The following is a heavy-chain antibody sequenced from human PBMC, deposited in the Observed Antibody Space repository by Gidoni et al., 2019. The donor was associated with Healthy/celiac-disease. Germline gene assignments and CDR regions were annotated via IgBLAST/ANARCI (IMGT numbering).Heavy chain of an antibody. CDR1: GFPFSSYR. J-gene: IGHJ3*02. CDR2: IKQDGSEK. D-gene: IGHD3-22*01. CDR3: AREFADYYDSSGYYPDAFDI. Sequence: EVQLVESGGGLVQPGGSLRLSCAASGFPFSSYRISWVRQAPGKGLEWVANIKQDGSEKYYVDSVKGRFTISRDNAKNSLYLQMNSLRAEDTAVYYCAREFADYYDSSGYYPDAFDIWGQGTMVTVSS. V-gene: IGHV3-7*01.